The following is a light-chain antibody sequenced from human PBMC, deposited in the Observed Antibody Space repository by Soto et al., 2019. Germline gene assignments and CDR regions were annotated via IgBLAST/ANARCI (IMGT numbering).Light chain of an antibody. J-gene: IGKJ1*01. CDR1: HSVSSN. CDR3: QQYNNWPQT. CDR2: GAS. Sequence: EIVMTQSPVTLSVSPGERATLSCRASHSVSSNLAWYQQQPGQVPRLLIYGASTRATGIPARFSGSGSGTKFAVTISRLQSEDFAVYYCQQYNNWPQTFGQGTKVDIK. V-gene: IGKV3-15*01.